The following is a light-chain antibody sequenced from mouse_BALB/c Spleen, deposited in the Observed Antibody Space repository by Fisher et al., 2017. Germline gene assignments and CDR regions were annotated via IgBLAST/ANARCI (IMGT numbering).Light chain of an antibody. J-gene: IGKJ1*01. CDR2: DTS. CDR3: QQGNTLPWT. CDR1: SSVSY. Sequence: IVITQSTAIMSASPGEKVTMTCSASSSVSYMYWYQQKPGSSPRLLIYDTSNLASGVPVRFSGSGSGTDYSLTISNLEQEDIATYFCQQGNTLPWTFGGGTKLEIK. V-gene: IGKV4-55*01.